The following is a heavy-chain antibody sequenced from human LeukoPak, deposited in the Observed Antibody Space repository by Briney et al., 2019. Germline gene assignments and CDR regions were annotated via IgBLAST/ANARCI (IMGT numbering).Heavy chain of an antibody. D-gene: IGHD3-3*01. J-gene: IGHJ3*02. CDR3: ARGPRITIFGVVMANDAFDI. CDR1: GYTFTSYD. V-gene: IGHV1-2*02. CDR2: INPNSGGT. Sequence: ASVKVSCKASGYTFTSYDIIWVRQATGQGLEWMGWINPNSGGTNYAQKFQGRVTMTRDTSSSTAYMELSRLRFDDTVVYYCARGPRITIFGVVMANDAFDIWGQGTMVTVSS.